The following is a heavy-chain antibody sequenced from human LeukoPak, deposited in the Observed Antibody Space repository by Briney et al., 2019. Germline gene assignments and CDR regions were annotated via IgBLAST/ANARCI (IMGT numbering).Heavy chain of an antibody. Sequence: PSETLSLTCAVYGGSFSGYYWSWIRQPPGKGLEWMGEINHSGSTNYNPSLKSRVTISVDTPKNQFSLKLSSVTAADTAVYYCVRDSAVAADIDYWGQGTLVTVSS. J-gene: IGHJ4*02. CDR2: INHSGST. CDR1: GGSFSGYY. D-gene: IGHD6-19*01. V-gene: IGHV4-34*01. CDR3: VRDSAVAADIDY.